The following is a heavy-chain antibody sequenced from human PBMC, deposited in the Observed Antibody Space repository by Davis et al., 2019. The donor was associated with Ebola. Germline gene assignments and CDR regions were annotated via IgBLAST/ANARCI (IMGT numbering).Heavy chain of an antibody. D-gene: IGHD3-10*01. V-gene: IGHV1-18*01. Sequence: ASVKVSCKASGGTFSSYTISWVRQAPGQGLEWMGWISAYNGNTNYAQKLQGRVTMTTDTSTSTAYMELSRLRSDDTAVYYCAREQRGVIIQAPDYWGQGTLVTVSS. CDR2: ISAYNGNT. J-gene: IGHJ4*02. CDR3: AREQRGVIIQAPDY. CDR1: GGTFSSYT.